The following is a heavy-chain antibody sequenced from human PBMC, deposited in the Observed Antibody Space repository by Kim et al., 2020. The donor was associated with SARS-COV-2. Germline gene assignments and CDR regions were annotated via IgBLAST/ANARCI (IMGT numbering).Heavy chain of an antibody. CDR3: ARWQDEDDAFDI. D-gene: IGHD2-15*01. V-gene: IGHV1-69*01. J-gene: IGHJ3*02. Sequence: NYEHKYQGRVTITADESTSTDYMELSSLRSEDTAVYYCARWQDEDDAFDIWGQGTMVTVSS.